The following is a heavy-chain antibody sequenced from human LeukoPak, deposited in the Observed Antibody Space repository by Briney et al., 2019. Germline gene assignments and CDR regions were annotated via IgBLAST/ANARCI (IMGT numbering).Heavy chain of an antibody. CDR3: VNRAWLDF. V-gene: IGHV3-7*01. Sequence: GGSLRLSCVASRFTPSAFWMSWVRRPPGKGLEWVANIKKDGSEKDYVDSVEGRFTISRDNAKNSLSLQMDSLRAEDTAVYYCVNRAWLDFWGQGTLVTVSS. J-gene: IGHJ5*01. CDR1: RFTPSAFW. CDR2: IKKDGSEK.